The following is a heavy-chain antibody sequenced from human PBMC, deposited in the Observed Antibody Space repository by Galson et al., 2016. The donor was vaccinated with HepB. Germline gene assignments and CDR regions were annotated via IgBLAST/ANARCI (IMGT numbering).Heavy chain of an antibody. D-gene: IGHD7-27*01. CDR3: ARETGGGYFNL. Sequence: SVKVSCKASGGTFGRYTISWVRQAPGQGLERLGGIFPILGTSSYGQNFQGRVTITADESMTTAYMELSSLRSEDTAVYYCARETGGGYFNLWGRGTLVTVSS. V-gene: IGHV1-69*13. J-gene: IGHJ2*01. CDR1: GGTFGRYT. CDR2: IFPILGTS.